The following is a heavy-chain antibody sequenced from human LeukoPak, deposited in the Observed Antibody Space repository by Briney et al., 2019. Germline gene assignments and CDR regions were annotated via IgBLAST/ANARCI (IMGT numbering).Heavy chain of an antibody. CDR3: AGNRCSGGSCYPTDY. CDR1: GFTFSSYG. D-gene: IGHD2-15*01. V-gene: IGHV3-21*01. Sequence: GGSLRLSCAASGFTFSSYGMNWVRQAPGKGLEWVSSISSSSSYIYYADSVKGRFTISRDNAKNSLYLQMNSLRAEDTAVYYCAGNRCSGGSCYPTDYWGQGTLVTVSS. J-gene: IGHJ4*02. CDR2: ISSSSSYI.